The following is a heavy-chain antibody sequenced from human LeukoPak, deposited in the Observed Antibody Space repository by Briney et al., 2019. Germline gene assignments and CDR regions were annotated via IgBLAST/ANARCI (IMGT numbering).Heavy chain of an antibody. CDR2: ITGSGGST. Sequence: GGSLRLSCAPSGFTFDNFAMTWVRQAPGKGLEWVSEITGSGGSTYYADSVKGRFTISRDIAKNSLYLQMNSLRAEDTAVYYCSRGSYNSGGTSDYWGQGNLVTVSS. CDR1: GFTFDNFA. J-gene: IGHJ4*02. V-gene: IGHV3-23*01. D-gene: IGHD2-15*01. CDR3: SRGSYNSGGTSDY.